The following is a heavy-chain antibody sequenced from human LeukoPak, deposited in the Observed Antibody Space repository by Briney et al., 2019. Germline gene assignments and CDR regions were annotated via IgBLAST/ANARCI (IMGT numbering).Heavy chain of an antibody. CDR2: ISSTSSTI. J-gene: IGHJ4*02. CDR3: ARGGKPWAVSDY. Sequence: GGSLRLSCAGPGFTFRSYSMNWVRQAPGKGLEWVSYISSTSSTIYYADSVKGRFTISRDNAKDSLYLQMNSLRAEDTAVYYCARGGKPWAVSDYWGQGTLVAVSS. D-gene: IGHD3-10*01. V-gene: IGHV3-48*04. CDR1: GFTFRSYS.